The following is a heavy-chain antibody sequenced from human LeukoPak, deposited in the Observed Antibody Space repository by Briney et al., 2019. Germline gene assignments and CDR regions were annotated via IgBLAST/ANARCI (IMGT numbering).Heavy chain of an antibody. V-gene: IGHV4-59*01. CDR1: GGSISSYY. D-gene: IGHD5-12*01. J-gene: IGHJ4*02. Sequence: SETLSLTCTVSGGSISSYYWSWIRQPPGKGLEWIAYIYYSGSTYYNPSLKSRVTISVDTSKNQFSLKLSSVTAADTAVYFCARVTGYDWESSYDYWGQGTLVTVSS. CDR2: IYYSGST. CDR3: ARVTGYDWESSYDY.